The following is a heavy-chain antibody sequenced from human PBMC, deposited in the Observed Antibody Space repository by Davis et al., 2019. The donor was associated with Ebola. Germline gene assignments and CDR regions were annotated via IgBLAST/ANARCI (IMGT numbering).Heavy chain of an antibody. J-gene: IGHJ4*02. CDR3: ARGYYFDTSGYYRSAYFDY. D-gene: IGHD3-22*01. Sequence: PGGSLRLSCAASGFTFSNYAMHWVRQAPGKGLEWVAVISSNGSKKDYADSVKGRFTISRDNSINTLYLQMNSVRPEDTAVYYCARGYYFDTSGYYRSAYFDYWGQGTLVTVSS. CDR1: GFTFSNYA. V-gene: IGHV3-30-3*01. CDR2: ISSNGSKK.